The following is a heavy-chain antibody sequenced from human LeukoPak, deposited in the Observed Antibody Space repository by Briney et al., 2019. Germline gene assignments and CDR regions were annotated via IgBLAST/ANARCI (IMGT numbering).Heavy chain of an antibody. D-gene: IGHD6-19*01. CDR1: GYTFTSYD. J-gene: IGHJ4*02. Sequence: ASVKVSCKASGYTFTSYDINWVRQATGQGLEWMGWMNPNCGNTGYAQKFQGRVTMTRNTSISTAYMELSSLRSEDTAVYYCARGRLSSGWYVLTGYWGQGTLVTVSS. CDR2: MNPNCGNT. V-gene: IGHV1-8*01. CDR3: ARGRLSSGWYVLTGY.